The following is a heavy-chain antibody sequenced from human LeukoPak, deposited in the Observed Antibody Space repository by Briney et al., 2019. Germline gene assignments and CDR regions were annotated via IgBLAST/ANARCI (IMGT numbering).Heavy chain of an antibody. D-gene: IGHD6-13*01. J-gene: IGHJ4*02. Sequence: SETLSLTCTVSGGSISSYYWSWIRQPPGKGLEWIGYIYYSGSTNYNPSLKSRVTISVDTSKNQFSLKLSSVTAADTAVYYCARDRPGGSSLDYWGQGTLVTVSS. V-gene: IGHV4-59*01. CDR1: GGSISSYY. CDR3: ARDRPGGSSLDY. CDR2: IYYSGST.